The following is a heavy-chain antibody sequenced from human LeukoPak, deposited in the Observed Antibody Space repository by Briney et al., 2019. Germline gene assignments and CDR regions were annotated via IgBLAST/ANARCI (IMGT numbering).Heavy chain of an antibody. V-gene: IGHV3-21*01. J-gene: IGHJ4*02. CDR3: ARDPKSWYTSDSTDY. Sequence: GESLKISCVASGFIFSSYTMNWVRQAPGKGLEWVSSISSSSSYIYYADSMKGRFTISRDNAKNSLYLQMNSLRAEDTALYYCARDPKSWYTSDSTDYWGQGTLVTVSS. CDR1: GFIFSSYT. CDR2: ISSSSSYI. D-gene: IGHD6-13*01.